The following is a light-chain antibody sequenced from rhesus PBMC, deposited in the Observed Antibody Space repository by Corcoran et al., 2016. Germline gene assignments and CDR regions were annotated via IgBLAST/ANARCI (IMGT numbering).Light chain of an antibody. CDR2: TTS. V-gene: IGKV1-22*01. J-gene: IGKJ4*01. CDR3: QQYSSSPLT. Sequence: DIQMTQSPSSLSASVGDTVTITCRASQSLSSWLAWYQQKPGKAPKLMIDTTSSLQSGVPSRFSGSGYGTDCTLTIRSLKYEDFATYHCQQYSSSPLTFGGGTKVEIK. CDR1: QSLSSW.